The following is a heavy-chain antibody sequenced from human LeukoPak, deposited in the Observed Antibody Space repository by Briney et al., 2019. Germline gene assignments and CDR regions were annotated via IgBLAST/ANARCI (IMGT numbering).Heavy chain of an antibody. Sequence: SETLSLTCTVSGGSISSYCWSWIRQPPGKGLEWIGYIYYSGSTNYNPSLKSRVTISVDTSKNQFSLKLSSVTAADTAVYYCARVDILTGYHLDYWGQGTLVTVSS. V-gene: IGHV4-59*01. D-gene: IGHD3-9*01. CDR1: GGSISSYC. CDR2: IYYSGST. CDR3: ARVDILTGYHLDY. J-gene: IGHJ4*02.